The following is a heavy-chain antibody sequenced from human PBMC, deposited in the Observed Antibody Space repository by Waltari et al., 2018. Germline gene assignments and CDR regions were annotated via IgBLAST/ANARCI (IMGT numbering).Heavy chain of an antibody. D-gene: IGHD7-27*01. CDR2: INSEGGGI. V-gene: IGHV3-74*01. Sequence: EVQLVESGGSLVQPGGSLRLSCATSGFSFSSSWMHWVRHRPGKGLVWVSRINSEGGGIGYADSVRGRFTVSRDNARNTLYLQMNSLRDEDTAVYYCAKLTPPEDYWGQGTLVTVSS. CDR1: GFSFSSSW. J-gene: IGHJ4*02. CDR3: AKLTPPEDY.